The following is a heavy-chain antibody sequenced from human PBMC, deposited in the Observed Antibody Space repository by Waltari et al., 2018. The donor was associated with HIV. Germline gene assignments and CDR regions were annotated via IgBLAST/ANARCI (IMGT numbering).Heavy chain of an antibody. V-gene: IGHV3-48*02. CDR3: TRDRTYGPLRYFDY. Sequence: EVQLVESGGGLVQPGGSLRLSCAASGFTFSNYNFNWFRQAPGKGLEWVSYISSSSDTIYYADSVKGRFTITRDNAKNSLYLQMNSLRDEDTAVYYCTRDRTYGPLRYFDYWGQGTLVTVSS. J-gene: IGHJ4*02. CDR2: ISSSSDTI. CDR1: GFTFSNYN. D-gene: IGHD3-10*01.